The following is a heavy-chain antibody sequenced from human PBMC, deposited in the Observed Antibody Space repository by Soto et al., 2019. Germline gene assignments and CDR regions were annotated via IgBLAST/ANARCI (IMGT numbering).Heavy chain of an antibody. CDR3: ATHRGNTFGPYDD. J-gene: IGHJ4*02. Sequence: SETLSLTCAVSGGSISSGGYSWSWIRQPPGKGLEWIGYIYHSGSTYYNPSLKSRVTISVDNSKNQFSLNLNSVTAADTAVYYCATHRGNTFGPYDDWGQGNLVTVSS. CDR2: IYHSGST. V-gene: IGHV4-30-2*01. D-gene: IGHD1-7*01. CDR1: GGSISSGGYS.